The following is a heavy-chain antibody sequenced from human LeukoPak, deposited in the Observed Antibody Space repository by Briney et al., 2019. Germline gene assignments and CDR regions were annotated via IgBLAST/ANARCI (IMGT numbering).Heavy chain of an antibody. CDR1: GFALSSYW. CDR2: INIDGSST. D-gene: IGHD3-10*01. J-gene: IGHJ4*02. V-gene: IGHV3-74*01. CDR3: ARDRFYYGSGPDY. Sequence: SGGSLRLSCAASGFALSSYWMHWVRQAPGKGLVWVSRINIDGSSTKYADSVKGRFTISRDNAQNTLYLQMNSLRAEDTAVYYCARDRFYYGSGPDYWGQGTLVTVSS.